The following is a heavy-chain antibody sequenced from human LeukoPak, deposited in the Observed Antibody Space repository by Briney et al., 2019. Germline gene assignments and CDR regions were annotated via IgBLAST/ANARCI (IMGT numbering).Heavy chain of an antibody. CDR1: GGTFSSYA. J-gene: IGHJ4*02. CDR2: IIPILGIA. D-gene: IGHD3-22*01. Sequence: ASVKVSCKASGGTFSSYAISWVRQAPGQGLEWMGRIIPILGIANYAQKFQGRVTITADKSTSTAYMELSSLRAEDAAVYYCARDPVYYDSSGTHYFDYWGQGTLVTVSS. CDR3: ARDPVYYDSSGTHYFDY. V-gene: IGHV1-69*04.